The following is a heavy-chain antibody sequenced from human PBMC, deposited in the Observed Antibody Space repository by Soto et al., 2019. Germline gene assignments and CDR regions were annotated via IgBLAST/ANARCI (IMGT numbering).Heavy chain of an antibody. J-gene: IGHJ5*02. CDR1: GGSISSGGCS. CDR2: IYHGGST. Sequence: PWESRSLTGGVSGGSISSGGCSWGWIRQPPGKGLEWIGCIYHGGSTYSNPSLKSRVTLSVDRSKNQFSLTLSSVTAADTAVYYCARVPDRWGQGTLVPSP. D-gene: IGHD2-2*01. V-gene: IGHV4-30-2*01. CDR3: ARVPDR.